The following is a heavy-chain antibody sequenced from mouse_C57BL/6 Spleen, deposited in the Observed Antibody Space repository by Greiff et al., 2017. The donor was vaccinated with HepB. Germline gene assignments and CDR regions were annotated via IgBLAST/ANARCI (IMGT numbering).Heavy chain of an antibody. V-gene: IGHV5-9*01. Sequence: EVQLVESGGGLVKPGGSLKLSCAASGFTFSSYTMSWVRQTPEKRLEWVATISGGGGNTYYPDSVKGRFTISRDNAKNTLYLQMSSLRSEDTALYYCARQIYYYGSRDYYAMDYWGQGTSVTVSS. D-gene: IGHD1-1*01. J-gene: IGHJ4*01. CDR1: GFTFSSYT. CDR2: ISGGGGNT. CDR3: ARQIYYYGSRDYYAMDY.